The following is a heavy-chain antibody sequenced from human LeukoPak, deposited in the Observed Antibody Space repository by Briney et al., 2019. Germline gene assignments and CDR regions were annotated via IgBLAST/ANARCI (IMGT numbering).Heavy chain of an antibody. V-gene: IGHV3-23*01. CDR2: ISGTGGST. CDR3: AKGHYYDSGGYLYYFDY. CDR1: GFTFSNYG. J-gene: IGHJ4*02. D-gene: IGHD3-22*01. Sequence: GGSLRLSCAASGFTFSNYGMSWVRQAPGKGLEWVSIISGTGGSTEYAESVKGRFTISRDNSKNTLYLQMNSLRAEDTAVYYCAKGHYYDSGGYLYYFDYWGQGTLVTVSS.